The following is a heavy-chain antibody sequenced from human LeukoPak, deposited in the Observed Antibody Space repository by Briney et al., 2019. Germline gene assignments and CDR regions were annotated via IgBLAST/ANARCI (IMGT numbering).Heavy chain of an antibody. CDR3: AREAAAAGLDY. D-gene: IGHD6-13*01. J-gene: IGHJ4*02. CDR1: GYTFTNYG. CDR2: ISTYNDNT. V-gene: IGHV1-18*01. Sequence: ASMKVSCKASGYTFTNYGVNWVRQAPGQGLEWMGWISTYNDNTNYAQKLQGRVTMTTDTSTSTAYMELRSLRSDDTAVYYCAREAAAAGLDYWGQGTLVTVSS.